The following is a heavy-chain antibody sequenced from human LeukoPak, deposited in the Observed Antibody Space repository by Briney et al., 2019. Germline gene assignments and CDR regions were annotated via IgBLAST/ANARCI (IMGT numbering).Heavy chain of an antibody. J-gene: IGHJ6*03. D-gene: IGHD6-13*01. CDR3: ARVRVYSRFHMDG. V-gene: IGHV1-69*05. CDR1: GGTFSSYA. CDR2: IIPIFGTA. Sequence: SVKVSCKASGGTFSSYAISWVRQAPGQGLEWMGRIIPIFGTANYAQKFQGRVTITTDESTSTAYMELSSLRSEDTAVYYCARVRVYSRFHMDGWGKGTTVTVSS.